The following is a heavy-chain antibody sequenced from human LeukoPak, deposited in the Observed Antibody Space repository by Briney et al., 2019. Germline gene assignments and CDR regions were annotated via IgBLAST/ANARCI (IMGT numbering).Heavy chain of an antibody. CDR2: INWNGGST. D-gene: IGHD3-10*01. CDR1: GFTFDDYG. V-gene: IGHV3-20*04. Sequence: PGGSLRLSCAASGFTFDDYGMSWVRQAPGEGLEWVSGINWNGGSTGYADSVRGRFTMSRDNAKNSLYLQMNSLRAEDTALYYCARSMAMVRGFDYWGQGTLVTVSS. CDR3: ARSMAMVRGFDY. J-gene: IGHJ4*02.